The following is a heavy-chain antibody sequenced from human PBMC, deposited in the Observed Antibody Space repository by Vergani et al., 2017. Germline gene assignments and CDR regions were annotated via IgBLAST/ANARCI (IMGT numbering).Heavy chain of an antibody. CDR1: GFTFSSYA. D-gene: IGHD2-8*01. CDR3: AKDHCTNGVCYTPEFPLDY. Sequence: EVQLLESGGGLVQPGGSLSLSCAASGFTFSSYAMCWVRQAPGKGLEWVSAISGSGGSTYYADSVKGRFTISRDNSKNTLYLQMNSLRAEDTAVYYCAKDHCTNGVCYTPEFPLDYWGQGTLVTVSS. V-gene: IGHV3-23*01. CDR2: ISGSGGST. J-gene: IGHJ4*02.